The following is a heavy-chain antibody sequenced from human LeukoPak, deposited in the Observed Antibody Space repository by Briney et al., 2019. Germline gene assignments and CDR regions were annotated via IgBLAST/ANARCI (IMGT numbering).Heavy chain of an antibody. Sequence: GGSLRLSCVASGFTFTSYAMSWVRQAPGKGLEWVSAITTSGSTTFCADSVKDRFTISRDNSKNTLYLQMNSLRAEDTAVYYCAKLWSGSYPRFFDYWGQGTLVTVSS. CDR2: ITTSGSTT. D-gene: IGHD1-26*01. CDR3: AKLWSGSYPRFFDY. V-gene: IGHV3-23*01. J-gene: IGHJ4*02. CDR1: GFTFTSYA.